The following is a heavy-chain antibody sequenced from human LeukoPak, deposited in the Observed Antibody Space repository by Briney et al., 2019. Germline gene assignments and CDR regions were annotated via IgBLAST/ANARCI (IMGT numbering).Heavy chain of an antibody. J-gene: IGHJ4*02. Sequence: LRLSCAASGFMFSDYYMSWIRQAPGKGLEWIGSIYYSGSTYYNPSLKSRVSISVDTSKNQFSLKLSSVTAADTAVYYCARDARVQKWFGELLKTTTYYFDYWGQGTLVTVSS. V-gene: IGHV4-38-2*02. CDR1: GFMFSDYY. CDR2: IYYSGST. D-gene: IGHD3-10*01. CDR3: ARDARVQKWFGELLKTTTYYFDY.